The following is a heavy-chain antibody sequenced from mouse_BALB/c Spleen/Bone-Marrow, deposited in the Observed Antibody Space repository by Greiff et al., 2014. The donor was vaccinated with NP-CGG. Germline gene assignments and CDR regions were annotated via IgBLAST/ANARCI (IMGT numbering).Heavy chain of an antibody. D-gene: IGHD2-1*01. V-gene: IGHV14-4*02. Sequence: VQLQQSGAELVRSGASVKLSCTASGFNIKDYYMHWVKQRPEQGLEWIGWIDPENGDTEYAPKFQGKATMTADTSSNTAYLQLSSLTSEDTAVYCCSYGNFAMDYWGQGTSVTVSS. J-gene: IGHJ4*01. CDR1: GFNIKDYY. CDR2: IDPENGDT. CDR3: SYGNFAMDY.